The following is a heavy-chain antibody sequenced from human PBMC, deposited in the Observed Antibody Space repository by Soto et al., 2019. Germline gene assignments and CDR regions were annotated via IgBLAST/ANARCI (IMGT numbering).Heavy chain of an antibody. V-gene: IGHV3-48*02. CDR1: GFTFSSFG. CDR2: ISGTSSTI. J-gene: IGHJ4*02. Sequence: EVQLVESGGGLVQPGGSLRLSCAASGFTFSSFGMNWVRQAPGKGLEWVSHISGTSSTIYYADSVKGRFTISRDNAKNSLFLQMNSLRDEDTAVYYCAKRLDSSGWYSSFDSWGRGTLVTVSS. CDR3: AKRLDSSGWYSSFDS. D-gene: IGHD6-13*01.